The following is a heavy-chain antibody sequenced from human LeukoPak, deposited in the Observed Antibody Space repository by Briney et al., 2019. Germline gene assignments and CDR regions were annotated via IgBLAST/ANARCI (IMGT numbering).Heavy chain of an antibody. CDR3: ARNVGSGFDY. Sequence: ASVKVSCKASGYTFTTHYIHWVRQAPGQGLEWMGMINPSGGSTSYAQKFQDRVTMTRDTSTSTVYMDLSGLTSEDTAVYYCARNVGSGFDYWGQGTLVTVSS. CDR1: GYTFTTHY. CDR2: INPSGGST. D-gene: IGHD1-26*01. J-gene: IGHJ4*02. V-gene: IGHV1-46*01.